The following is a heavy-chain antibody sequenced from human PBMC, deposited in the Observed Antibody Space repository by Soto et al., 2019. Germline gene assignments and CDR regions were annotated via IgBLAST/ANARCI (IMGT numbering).Heavy chain of an antibody. Sequence: GASVKVSCKASGYTFTSYGISWVRQAPGQGLEWMGWISAYNGNTNYAQKLQGRVTMTTDTSTSTAYMELRSLRSDDTAVYYCARARDSSWWVVWFDPWGQGTLVTVSS. V-gene: IGHV1-18*01. CDR2: ISAYNGNT. D-gene: IGHD6-13*01. J-gene: IGHJ5*02. CDR1: GYTFTSYG. CDR3: ARARDSSWWVVWFDP.